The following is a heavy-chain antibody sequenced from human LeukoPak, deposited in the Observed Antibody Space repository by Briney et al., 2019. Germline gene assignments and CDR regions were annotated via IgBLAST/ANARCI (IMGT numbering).Heavy chain of an antibody. CDR3: ARKGPSVRYYYYYMDV. Sequence: SETLSLTCAVYGGSFSGYYWNWIRQPPGKGLEWIGEINHSGSTNYNPSLKSRVTISVDTSKNQFSLKLSSVTAADTAVYYCARKGPSVRYYYYYMDVWGRGTTVTVSS. V-gene: IGHV4-34*01. CDR2: INHSGST. J-gene: IGHJ6*03. D-gene: IGHD3-10*01. CDR1: GGSFSGYY.